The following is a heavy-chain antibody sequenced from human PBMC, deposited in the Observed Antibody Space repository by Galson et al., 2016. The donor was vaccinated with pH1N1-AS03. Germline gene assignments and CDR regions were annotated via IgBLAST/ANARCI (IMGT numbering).Heavy chain of an antibody. CDR2: LTTSTGDP. CDR3: ARGHMSLSGFWDS. Sequence: SVKVSCKASGYTFTSHRIIWVRQAPGQGLECMGWLTTSTGDPTYAQDFTGRFAFSLDTSVSTAYLQIDSLKADDTAVYYCARGHMSLSGFWDSWGQGTLVTVSS. CDR1: GYTFTSHR. D-gene: IGHD3-9*01. J-gene: IGHJ4*02. V-gene: IGHV7-4-1*01.